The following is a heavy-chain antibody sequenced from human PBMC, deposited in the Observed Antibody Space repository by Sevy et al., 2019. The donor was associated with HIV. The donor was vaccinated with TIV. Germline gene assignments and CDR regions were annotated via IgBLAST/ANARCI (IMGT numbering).Heavy chain of an antibody. J-gene: IGHJ5*02. CDR1: GYTFTSYG. D-gene: IGHD6-13*01. CDR3: AILNSSSRYWWFDP. V-gene: IGHV1-18*04. CDR2: ISAYNGNT. Sequence: ASVKVSCKASGYTFTSYGIGWVRQAPGQGLEWMGWISAYNGNTNYAQKLQGRVTMTTDTSTSTAYMELRSLRSDDTAVYYCAILNSSSRYWWFDPWGQGTLVTVSS.